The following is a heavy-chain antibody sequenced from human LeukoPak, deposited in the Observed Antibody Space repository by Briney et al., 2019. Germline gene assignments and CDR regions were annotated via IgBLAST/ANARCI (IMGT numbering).Heavy chain of an antibody. CDR1: GGSISSYY. J-gene: IGHJ1*01. V-gene: IGHV4-4*07. CDR2: IYTSGST. D-gene: IGHD3-9*01. CDR3: AGDILTGYYGFQH. Sequence: TTSETLSLTCTVSGGSISSYYWSWIRQPAGKGLEWIGRIYTSGSTNYNPSLKSRVTMSVDTSKNQFSLKLSSVTAADTAVYYCAGDILTGYYGFQHWGQGTLVTVSS.